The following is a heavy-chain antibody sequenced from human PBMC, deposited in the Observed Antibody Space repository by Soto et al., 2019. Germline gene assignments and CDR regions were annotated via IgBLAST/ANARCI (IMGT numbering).Heavy chain of an antibody. D-gene: IGHD5-12*01. J-gene: IGHJ4*02. CDR1: GFTFSSYG. V-gene: IGHV3-33*01. CDR2: IWYDGSNK. Sequence: PGGSLRLSCAASGFTFSSYGMHWVRQAPGKGLEWVAVIWYDGSNKYYADSVKGRFTISRDNSKNTLYLQMNSLRAEDTAVYYCARDGGVGIYSGYGIFDYWGQGTLVTVSS. CDR3: ARDGGVGIYSGYGIFDY.